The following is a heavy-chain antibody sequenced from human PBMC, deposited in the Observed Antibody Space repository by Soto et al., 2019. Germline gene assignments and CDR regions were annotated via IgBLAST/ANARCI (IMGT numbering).Heavy chain of an antibody. CDR1: GYTFPSYG. CDR2: ISAYNGNT. D-gene: IGHD5-12*01. V-gene: IGHV1-18*01. J-gene: IGHJ4*02. Sequence: QVQLVQSGAEVKKPGASVKVSCKASGYTFPSYGISWVRQAPGQGLEWRGRISAYNGNTNYAQKLQGRVTMTTDTYTRTAYIELRSLRSDDTAVYYCARVVYSGYDYRDVGGDDYWGQGTLVTVSS. CDR3: ARVVYSGYDYRDVGGDDY.